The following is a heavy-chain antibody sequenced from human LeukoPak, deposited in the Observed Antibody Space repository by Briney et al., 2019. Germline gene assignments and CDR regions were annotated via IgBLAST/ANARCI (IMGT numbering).Heavy chain of an antibody. D-gene: IGHD4-17*01. Sequence: PGGSLRLSCAASGFTFSDYYMSWIRQAPGKGLEWVSYISSSSSYTNYADSVKGRFTISRDNAKNSLYLQMNSLRAEDTPVYYCASMTTVTKYFQHWGQGTLVTVSS. J-gene: IGHJ1*01. CDR3: ASMTTVTKYFQH. CDR1: GFTFSDYY. CDR2: ISSSSSYT. V-gene: IGHV3-11*06.